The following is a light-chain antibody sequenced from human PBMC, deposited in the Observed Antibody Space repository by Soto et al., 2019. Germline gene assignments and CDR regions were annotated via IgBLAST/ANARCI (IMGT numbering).Light chain of an antibody. CDR3: SSYTSSSPRLV. CDR1: SSDVGGYNY. Sequence: QSALTQPASVSGSPGQSITISCTGTSSDVGGYNYVSWYQHHPDKAPKLMIFDVNNRPSGISSRFSGSKSGNTASLTISGLQAEDEAAYYCSSYTSSSPRLVFSGGTKLTVL. CDR2: DVN. V-gene: IGLV2-14*03. J-gene: IGLJ3*02.